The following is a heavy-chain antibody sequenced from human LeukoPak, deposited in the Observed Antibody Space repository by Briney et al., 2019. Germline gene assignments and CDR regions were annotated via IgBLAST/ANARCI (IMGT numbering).Heavy chain of an antibody. CDR2: INPNSGGT. Sequence: ASVKVSCKASGYTFTGYYMHWVRQAPGQGLEWMGWINPNSGGTNYAQKFQGRVTMTRDTSISTAYMELSRLRSGDTAVYYCARGGTAARASYFDYWGQGTLVTVSS. D-gene: IGHD6-6*01. J-gene: IGHJ4*02. V-gene: IGHV1-2*02. CDR3: ARGGTAARASYFDY. CDR1: GYTFTGYY.